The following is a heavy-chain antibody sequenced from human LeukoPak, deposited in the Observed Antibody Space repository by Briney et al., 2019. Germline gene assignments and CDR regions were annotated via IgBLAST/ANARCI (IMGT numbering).Heavy chain of an antibody. J-gene: IGHJ6*03. CDR3: ARVPSWWELLSEYYYYYMDV. CDR1: GFTFSSYS. D-gene: IGHD1-26*01. CDR2: ISSSSSYI. Sequence: GGSLRLSCAASGFTFSSYSMNWVRQAPGKGLEWVSSISSSSSYIYYADSVKGRFTISRDNAKNSLYLQMNSLRAEDTAVYYCARVPSWWELLSEYYYYYMDVWGKGTTVTVSS. V-gene: IGHV3-21*01.